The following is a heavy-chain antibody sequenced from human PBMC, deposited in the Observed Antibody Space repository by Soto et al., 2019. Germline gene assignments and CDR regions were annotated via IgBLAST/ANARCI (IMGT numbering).Heavy chain of an antibody. CDR1: GFTFSSYG. Sequence: GGSLRLSCAASGFTFSSYGMHWVRQAPGKGLEWVAVISYDGSNKYYADSVKGRFTISRDNSKNTLYLQMNSLRAEDTAVYYCAKEGDGYNPRLGGTFFDYWGQGTLVTVSS. CDR3: AKEGDGYNPRLGGTFFDY. J-gene: IGHJ4*02. CDR2: ISYDGSNK. D-gene: IGHD3-16*01. V-gene: IGHV3-30*18.